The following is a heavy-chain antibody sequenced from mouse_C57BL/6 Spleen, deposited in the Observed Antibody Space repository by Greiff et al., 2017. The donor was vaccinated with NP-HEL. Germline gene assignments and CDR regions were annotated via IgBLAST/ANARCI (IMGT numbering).Heavy chain of an antibody. CDR3: ARGGEEYEDWYFDV. V-gene: IGHV1-63*01. CDR2: IYPGGGYT. Sequence: VHLVESGAELVRPGTSVKMSCKASGYTFTNYWIGWAKQRPGHGLEWIGDIYPGGGYTNYNEKFKGKATLTADKSSSTAYMQFSSLTSEDSAIYYCARGGEEYEDWYFDVWGTGTTVTVSS. CDR1: GYTFTNYW. D-gene: IGHD2-10*02. J-gene: IGHJ1*03.